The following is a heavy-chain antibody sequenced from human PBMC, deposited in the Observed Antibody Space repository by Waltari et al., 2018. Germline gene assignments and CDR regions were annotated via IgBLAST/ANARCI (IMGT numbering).Heavy chain of an antibody. D-gene: IGHD6-19*01. V-gene: IGHV4-39*07. CDR1: GDSISNNNYY. J-gene: IGHJ3*02. CDR2: LHYIGDT. CDR3: ARNQRGWFDAFDI. Sequence: QLQLQESGPGLVEPSETLSLTCTASGDSISNNNYYWGWTRQPQGTGLEWIGSLHYIGDTYYISSLKSRVIISVDTSNNQFSLRLTSVTAADTAIYFCARNQRGWFDAFDIWGQGTAVTVSS.